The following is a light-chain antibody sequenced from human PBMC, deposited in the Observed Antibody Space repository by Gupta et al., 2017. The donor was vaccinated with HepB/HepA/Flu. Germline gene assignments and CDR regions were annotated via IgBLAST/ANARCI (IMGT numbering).Light chain of an antibody. CDR1: SSNIGSNT. J-gene: IGLJ2*01. V-gene: IGLV1-44*01. CDR2: SNN. CDR3: AAWDDSLNAVV. Sequence: QSVLPQPPPASGTPGQRVTISCSGSSSNIGSNTVNWYQQPPGTAPKLLIYSNNQRPSGVPDRFSGSKSGTSASLAISGLQSEDEADYYCAAWDDSLNAVVFGGGTKLTVL.